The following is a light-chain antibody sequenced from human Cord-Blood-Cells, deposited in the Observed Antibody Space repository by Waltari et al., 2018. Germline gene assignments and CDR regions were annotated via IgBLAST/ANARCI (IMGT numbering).Light chain of an antibody. V-gene: IGKV1-39*01. J-gene: IGKJ4*01. CDR3: QQSYSTLT. CDR1: QSISSY. Sequence: SLSASVGDRVTITCRASQSISSYLNWYQQKPGKAPKLLIYAASSLQSGVPSRFSGSGSGTDFTLTISSLQPEDFATYYCQQSYSTLTFGGGTKVEIK. CDR2: AAS.